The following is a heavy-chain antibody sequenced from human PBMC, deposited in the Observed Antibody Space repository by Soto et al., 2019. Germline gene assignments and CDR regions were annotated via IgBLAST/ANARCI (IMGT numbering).Heavy chain of an antibody. J-gene: IGHJ4*02. CDR3: ARDVDY. V-gene: IGHV3-48*02. CDR2: VSSSSYTM. CDR1: GFTFSHYS. Sequence: EVQLVESGGGLVQPGGSLRLSCAASGFTFSHYSMNWVRQAPGKGLEWVSYVSSSSYTMNYADSVKGRFTISRDNAKNSLYLQMNSLRDEDTAVYYCARDVDYWGQGTLVTVSS.